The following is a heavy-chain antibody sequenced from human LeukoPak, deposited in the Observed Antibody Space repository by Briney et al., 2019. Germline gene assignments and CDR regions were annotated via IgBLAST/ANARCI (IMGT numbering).Heavy chain of an antibody. V-gene: IGHV4-59*01. Sequence: PSETLSLTCTVSGGSISSYYWSWIRQPPGKGLEWIGYIYYSGSTNYNPSLKSRVTISVDTSKNQFSLKLSSVTAADTAVYYCARWFGELFDFWGQGTLVTVSS. CDR2: IYYSGST. CDR1: GGSISSYY. J-gene: IGHJ4*02. D-gene: IGHD3-10*01. CDR3: ARWFGELFDF.